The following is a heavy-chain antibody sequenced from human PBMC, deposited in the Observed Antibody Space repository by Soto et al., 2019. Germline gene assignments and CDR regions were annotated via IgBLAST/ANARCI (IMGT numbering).Heavy chain of an antibody. D-gene: IGHD4-17*01. Sequence: QVQLVQSGAEVKKSGSSVKISCKTAGGTFKRYAISWVRQAPGRGLEWMGAIIPMFGSPNYAQKFQGSLTITADESTNTVYMEMSSLRFDDTAVYYCAREGGHNYGLGRGHPFDPWGQGTLVTVSS. J-gene: IGHJ5*02. CDR2: IIPMFGSP. V-gene: IGHV1-69*01. CDR3: AREGGHNYGLGRGHPFDP. CDR1: GGTFKRYA.